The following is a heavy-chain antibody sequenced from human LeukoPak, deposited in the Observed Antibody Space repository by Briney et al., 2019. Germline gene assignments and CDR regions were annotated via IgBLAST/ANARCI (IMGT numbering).Heavy chain of an antibody. CDR2: IYYSGNT. J-gene: IGHJ4*02. D-gene: IGHD2-2*01. CDR3: ARVRYCSTNRCYDREFDN. CDR1: GGSISNYY. V-gene: IGHV4-59*01. Sequence: SQTLSLTCAVSGGSISNYYWSWIRQPPGKGLEWIGYIYYSGNTNYNPSLKSRVTISVDTSKNQFSLKLNSVTAADTAVYYCARVRYCSTNRCYDREFDNWGQGTLVTVSS.